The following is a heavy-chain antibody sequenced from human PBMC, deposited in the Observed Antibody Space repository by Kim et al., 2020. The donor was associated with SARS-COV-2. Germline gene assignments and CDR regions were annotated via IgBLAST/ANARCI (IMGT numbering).Heavy chain of an antibody. J-gene: IGHJ4*02. CDR3: ARGGSTFTMVRGVILDY. D-gene: IGHD3-10*01. V-gene: IGHV4-34*01. CDR1: GGSFSGYY. Sequence: SETLSLTCAVYGGSFSGYYWSWIRQPPGKGLEWIGEINHSGSTNYNPSLKSRVTISVDTSKNQFSLKLSSVTAADTAVYYCARGGSTFTMVRGVILDYWGQGTLVTVSS. CDR2: INHSGST.